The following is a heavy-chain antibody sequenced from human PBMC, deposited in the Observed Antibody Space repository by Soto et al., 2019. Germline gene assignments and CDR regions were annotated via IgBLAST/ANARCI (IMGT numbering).Heavy chain of an antibody. CDR3: ARAGVATNYYYYGMDV. Sequence: SETLSLTCTVSGCSISSYYWSWIRQPPGKGLEWIGYIYYSGSTNYNPSLKSRVTISVDTSKNQFSLKLSSVTAADTAVYYCARAGVATNYYYYGMDVWGQGTTVTVSS. CDR1: GCSISSYY. V-gene: IGHV4-59*01. D-gene: IGHD5-12*01. J-gene: IGHJ6*02. CDR2: IYYSGST.